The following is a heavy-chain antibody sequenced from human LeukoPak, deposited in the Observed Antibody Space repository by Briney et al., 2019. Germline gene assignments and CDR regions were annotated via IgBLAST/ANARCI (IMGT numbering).Heavy chain of an antibody. CDR3: ARASIFGVVIGGAFDI. J-gene: IGHJ3*02. CDR1: GGTFSSYA. CDR2: IIPIFGTA. Sequence: SVKVSCKASGGTFSSYAISWVRQAPGQGLEWMGGIIPIFGTANYAQKFQGRVTITTDESTSTAYMELSSLRSEDTAVYYCARASIFGVVIGGAFDIWGQGTMVTVSS. V-gene: IGHV1-69*05. D-gene: IGHD3-3*01.